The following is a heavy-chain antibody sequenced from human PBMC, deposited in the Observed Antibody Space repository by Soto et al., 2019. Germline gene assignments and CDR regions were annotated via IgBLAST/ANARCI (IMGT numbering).Heavy chain of an antibody. V-gene: IGHV3-21*01. D-gene: IGHD1-26*01. CDR1: GFTFSSYS. CDR3: AKSLAKNGSHDDWFYS. J-gene: IGHJ5*01. Sequence: GGSLRLSCAASGFTFSSYSMNWVRQAPGKGLEWVSSISSNSAYIYDADSVKGRLTISRDNAKNSLYLQMNNLRAEDTAVYYCAKSLAKNGSHDDWFYSWGQGTLVTVSS. CDR2: ISSNSAYI.